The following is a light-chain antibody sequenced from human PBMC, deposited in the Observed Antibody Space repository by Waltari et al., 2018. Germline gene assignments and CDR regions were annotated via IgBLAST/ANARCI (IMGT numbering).Light chain of an antibody. Sequence: EIVMTQSPATLSVSPGERVTLSCRASRSFSSHLAWYQQKPGQAPRLLISGTSTRATGIPARFSGSGSGTEFNLTISSLQSEDFAVYYCQQYNNRPYTFGQGTKLEI. CDR2: GTS. CDR1: RSFSSH. V-gene: IGKV3-15*01. CDR3: QQYNNRPYT. J-gene: IGKJ2*01.